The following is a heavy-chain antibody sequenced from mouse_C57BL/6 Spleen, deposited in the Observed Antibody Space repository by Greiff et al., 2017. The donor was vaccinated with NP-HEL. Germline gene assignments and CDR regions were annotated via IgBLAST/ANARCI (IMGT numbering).Heavy chain of an antibody. V-gene: IGHV1-81*01. CDR2: IYPRSGNT. D-gene: IGHD2-5*01. J-gene: IGHJ3*01. CDR3: ARSGLGYCSNSWFAY. CDR1: GYTFTSYG. Sequence: VKLQESGAELARPGASVKLSCKASGYTFTSYGISWVKQRTGQGLEWIGEIYPRSGNTYYNEKFKGKATLTADKSSSTAYMELRSLTSEDSAVYFCARSGLGYCSNSWFAYWGQGTLVTVSA.